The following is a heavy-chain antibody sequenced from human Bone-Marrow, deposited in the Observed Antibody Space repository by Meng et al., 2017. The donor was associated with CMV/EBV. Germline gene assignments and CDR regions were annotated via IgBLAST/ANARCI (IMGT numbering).Heavy chain of an antibody. D-gene: IGHD5-18*01. V-gene: IGHV3-23*03. CDR3: AKADKPSYSYGQRPFDY. CDR2: IYSGGSST. J-gene: IGHJ4*02. CDR1: GFTFSSYA. Sequence: GGSLRLSCAASGFTFSSYAMSWVRQAPGKGLEWVSVIYSGGSSTYYADSVKGRFTISRDNSKNTLYLQMNSLRAEDTAVYYCAKADKPSYSYGQRPFDYWGQGTRVTGSS.